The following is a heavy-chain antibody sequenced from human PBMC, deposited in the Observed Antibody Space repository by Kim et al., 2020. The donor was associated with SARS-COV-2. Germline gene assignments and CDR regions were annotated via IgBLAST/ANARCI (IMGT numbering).Heavy chain of an antibody. CDR1: GGSISSYY. CDR3: ARDVEDGLVSLGMDG. D-gene: IGHD3-9*01. J-gene: IGHJ6*02. Sequence: SETLSLTCTVSGGSISSYYWSWIRQPPGKGLEWIGYIYYSGSTNYNPSLKSRVTISVDTSKNQFSLKLSSVTAADTAVYYCARDVEDGLVSLGMDGWGQG. CDR2: IYYSGST. V-gene: IGHV4-59*01.